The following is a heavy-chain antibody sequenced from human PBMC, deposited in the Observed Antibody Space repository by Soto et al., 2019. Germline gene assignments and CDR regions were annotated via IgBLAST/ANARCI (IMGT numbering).Heavy chain of an antibody. CDR1: GFTFSSYG. D-gene: IGHD3-3*01. V-gene: IGHV3-33*01. J-gene: IGHJ4*02. CDR3: ARDRVTYYDFCSGYRLLDY. Sequence: QVQLVESGGGVVQPGRSLRLSCAASGFTFSSYGMHWVRQAPGKGLEWVAVIWYDGSNKYYADSVKGRFTISRDNTKNSLYLQMNSLRAEDTAVYYCARDRVTYYDFCSGYRLLDYWGQGTLVTVSS. CDR2: IWYDGSNK.